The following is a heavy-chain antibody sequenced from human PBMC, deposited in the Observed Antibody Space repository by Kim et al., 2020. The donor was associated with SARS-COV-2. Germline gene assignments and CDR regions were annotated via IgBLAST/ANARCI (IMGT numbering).Heavy chain of an antibody. V-gene: IGHV1-69*13. Sequence: SVKVSCKASGGTFSSYAISWVRQAPGQGLEWMGGIIPIFGTANYAQKFQGRVTITADESTSTAYMELSSLRSEDPAVYYCARPYSSSRYNWFDPWGQGTLVTVSS. CDR1: GGTFSSYA. J-gene: IGHJ5*02. D-gene: IGHD6-13*01. CDR2: IIPIFGTA. CDR3: ARPYSSSRYNWFDP.